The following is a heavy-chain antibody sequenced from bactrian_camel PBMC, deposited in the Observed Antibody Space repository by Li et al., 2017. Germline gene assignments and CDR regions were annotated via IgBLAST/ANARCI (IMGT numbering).Heavy chain of an antibody. CDR1: GCTYRPCN. J-gene: IGHJ4*01. V-gene: IGHV3S40*01. D-gene: IGHD8*01. Sequence: VQLVESGEGSVQAGGSLRLSCAASGCTYRPCNMDWYRQAPGKEREGVAAIGTGGDSTTYADSVMGRFTIAQDDAKNTVYLQMNSLKPEDTALYYCATGIWSMFPWGQGTQVTVS. CDR3: ATGIWSMFP. CDR2: IGTGGDST.